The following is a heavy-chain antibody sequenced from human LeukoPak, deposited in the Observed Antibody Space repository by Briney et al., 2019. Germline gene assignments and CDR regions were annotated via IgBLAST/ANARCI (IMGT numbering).Heavy chain of an antibody. CDR2: VSGSGGNT. CDR3: AKALGGYHFDY. V-gene: IGHV3-23*01. D-gene: IGHD3-16*01. CDR1: GFTFSSYG. Sequence: GGSLRLSCAASGFTFSSYGMSWVRQAPGKGLEWVSSVSGSGGNTYYADSVKGRFTISRDNSKNTLFLHMNSLRAEDTAVYYCAKALGGYHFDYWGQGTLVTVSS. J-gene: IGHJ4*02.